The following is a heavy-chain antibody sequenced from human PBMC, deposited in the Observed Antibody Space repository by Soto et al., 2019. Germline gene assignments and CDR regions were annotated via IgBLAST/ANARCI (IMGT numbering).Heavy chain of an antibody. V-gene: IGHV4-59*08. CDR3: ARQGFGPLHGLVDV. CDR1: GGSISSYY. J-gene: IGHJ6*02. CDR2: VHHSWGS. Sequence: QVQLQESGPGLVKPSETMSLSCTVSGGSISSYYWRWFRQSPGMRMEWIGYVHHSWGSSYNPSLQSRVARSLDTSKSQFSLKVTSVTATYTALYYCARQGFGPLHGLVDVWGQGTTVTVSS. D-gene: IGHD3-10*01.